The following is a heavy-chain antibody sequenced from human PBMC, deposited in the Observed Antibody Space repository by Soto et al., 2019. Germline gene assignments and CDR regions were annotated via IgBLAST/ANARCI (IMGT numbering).Heavy chain of an antibody. V-gene: IGHV2-26*01. CDR2: IFSNDVK. CDR3: SRNPDTAMHFDF. D-gene: IGHD5-18*01. CDR1: GFLLTNAKMG. Sequence: QVTLKESGPVLVKPTETLTLTCTVSGFLLTNAKMGVSWIRQPPGKALEWLAHIFSNDVKSYTTSLKSRLTISKDTSNPQVVLTMTNMDPADTATYYCSRNPDTAMHFDFWGQGALVTVSS. J-gene: IGHJ4*02.